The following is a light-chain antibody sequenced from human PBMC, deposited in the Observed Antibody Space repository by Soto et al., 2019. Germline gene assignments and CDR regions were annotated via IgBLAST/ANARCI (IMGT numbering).Light chain of an antibody. J-gene: IGKJ3*01. CDR1: QDISNS. V-gene: IGKV1-9*01. CDR3: QHLNPYPPGT. Sequence: IQLTQSPTSLSANVRDRVTNTCRAGQDISNSLAWYQQKPGKAPRLLISAASTLLSGLPSRFSGSGSGTDFTLTISSLQPEDFATYYCQHLNPYPPGTFGPGT. CDR2: AAS.